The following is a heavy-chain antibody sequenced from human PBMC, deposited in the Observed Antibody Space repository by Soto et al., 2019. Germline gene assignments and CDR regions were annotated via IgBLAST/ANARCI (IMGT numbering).Heavy chain of an antibody. V-gene: IGHV4-31*03. CDR3: AREKYMIVVA. D-gene: IGHD3-22*01. J-gene: IGHJ5*02. CDR2: IYYSGST. Sequence: SETLSLTCTVSGGSISSGGYYWSCIRQHPGKGLEWIGYIYYSGSTYYNPSLKSRVTISVDTSKNQFSLKLSSVTAADTAVYYCAREKYMIVVAWGQGTLVTVSS. CDR1: GGSISSGGYY.